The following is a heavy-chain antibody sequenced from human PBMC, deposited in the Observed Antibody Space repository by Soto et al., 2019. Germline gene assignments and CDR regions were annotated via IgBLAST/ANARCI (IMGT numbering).Heavy chain of an antibody. CDR3: ARGGSSWNYYYYYMDV. Sequence: GASVKVSCKASGGTFSSYTISWGRKAPGQGLEWMGRIIPILGIAKYAQKFQGRVTIPADKSTSTAYMERSSLRFEDTALFYCARGGSSWNYYYYYMDVWGKGTTVTVSS. CDR1: GGTFSSYT. V-gene: IGHV1-69*02. J-gene: IGHJ6*03. CDR2: IIPILGIA. D-gene: IGHD6-13*01.